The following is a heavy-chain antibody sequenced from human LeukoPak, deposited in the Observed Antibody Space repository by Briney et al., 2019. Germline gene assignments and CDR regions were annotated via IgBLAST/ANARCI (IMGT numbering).Heavy chain of an antibody. D-gene: IGHD1-26*01. CDR1: GFTFSSYA. CDR3: AKTVNRWELRDAFDI. J-gene: IGHJ3*02. V-gene: IGHV3-23*01. CDR2: ISGSGGST. Sequence: PGGSLRLSCAASGFTFSSYAMSWVRQAPGKGLEWVSAISGSGGSTYYADSVKGRFTISRDNSKNTLYLQMNGLRAEDTAVYYCAKTVNRWELRDAFDIWGQGTMVTVSS.